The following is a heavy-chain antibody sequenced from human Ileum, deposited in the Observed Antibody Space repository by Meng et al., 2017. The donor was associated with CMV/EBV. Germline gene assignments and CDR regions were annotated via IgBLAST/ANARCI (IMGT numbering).Heavy chain of an antibody. V-gene: IGHV3-21*01. CDR1: GFTFSSYS. J-gene: IGHJ4*02. CDR3: ARGEELRFLEWLSTGGDFDY. Sequence: GGSLRLSCAASGFTFSSYSMNWVRQAPGKGLEWVSSISSSSSYIYYADSVKGRFTISRDNAKNSLYLQMNSLRAEDTAVYYCARGEELRFLEWLSTGGDFDYWGQGTLVTVSS. CDR2: ISSSSSYI. D-gene: IGHD3-3*01.